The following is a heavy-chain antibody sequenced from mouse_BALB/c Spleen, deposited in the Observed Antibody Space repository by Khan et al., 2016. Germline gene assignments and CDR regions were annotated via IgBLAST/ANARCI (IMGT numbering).Heavy chain of an antibody. CDR2: IYPGDADT. CDR1: GYAFSSYW. V-gene: IGHV1-80*01. D-gene: IGHD2-10*02. J-gene: IGHJ2*01. CDR3: ARKYGDY. Sequence: QVQLQQSGAELVRPGSSVTISCTASGYAFSSYWMNWVKQRPGQGLEWIGQIYPGDADTNYNGKFKGKATLTADKSSRTVYMQLSSLTSEDSAVYFCARKYGDYWGQGTTLTVSS.